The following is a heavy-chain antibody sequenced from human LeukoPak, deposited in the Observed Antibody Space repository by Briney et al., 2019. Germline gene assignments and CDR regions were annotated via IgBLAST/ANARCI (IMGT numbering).Heavy chain of an antibody. CDR2: INPNSGGT. J-gene: IGHJ4*02. CDR3: ARDLGLWFGELSPNYFDY. V-gene: IGHV1-2*02. D-gene: IGHD3-10*01. Sequence: GASVKVSCKASGCTFTGYYMHWVRQAPGQGLEWMGWINPNSGGTNYAQKFQGRVTMTRDTSISTAYMELSRLRSDDTAVYYCARDLGLWFGELSPNYFDYWGQGTLVTVSS. CDR1: GCTFTGYY.